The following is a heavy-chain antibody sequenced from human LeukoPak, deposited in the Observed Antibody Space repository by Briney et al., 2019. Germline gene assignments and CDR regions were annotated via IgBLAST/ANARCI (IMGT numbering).Heavy chain of an antibody. V-gene: IGHV4-4*07. CDR1: GGSISSYY. J-gene: IGHJ5*02. D-gene: IGHD2-2*01. CDR3: ARELKPGMPAPYNWFDP. CDR2: IYTSGST. Sequence: SETLSLTCTVSGGSISSYYWSWIRQPAGKGLEWIGRIYTSGSTNYNPSLKSRVTTSVDTSKNQFSLKLSSVTAADTAVYYCARELKPGMPAPYNWFDPWGQGTLVTVSS.